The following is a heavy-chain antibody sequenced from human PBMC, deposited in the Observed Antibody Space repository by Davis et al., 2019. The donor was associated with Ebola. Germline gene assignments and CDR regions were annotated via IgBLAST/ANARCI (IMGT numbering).Heavy chain of an antibody. J-gene: IGHJ6*03. CDR2: ISGSGDRT. CDR3: AKDGGGTIYYYYYMAV. Sequence: GESLKISCAASGLTFKNYDMTWVRQAPGKGLEWVSVISGSGDRTYYADSVKGRFTISRDNSKNTLYLQMNSLRAEDTAAYYCAKDGGGTIYYYYYMAVWGKGTTVTVSS. V-gene: IGHV3-23*01. CDR1: GLTFKNYD. D-gene: IGHD3-3*01.